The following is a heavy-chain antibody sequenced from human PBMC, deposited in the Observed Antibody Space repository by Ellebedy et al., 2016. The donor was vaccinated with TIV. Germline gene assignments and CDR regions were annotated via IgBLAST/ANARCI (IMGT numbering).Heavy chain of an antibody. CDR2: VSYSGST. J-gene: IGHJ4*02. CDR3: ARARATVTTLFDY. V-gene: IGHV4-59*01. D-gene: IGHD4-17*01. Sequence: MPSETLSLTCTVSGGSISSYYWSWIRQPPGRGLEWIGYVSYSGSTNYNPSLKSRVTISVDTSKNQFSLKLSSVTAADTAVFYCARARATVTTLFDYWGQGTLVTVSS. CDR1: GGSISSYY.